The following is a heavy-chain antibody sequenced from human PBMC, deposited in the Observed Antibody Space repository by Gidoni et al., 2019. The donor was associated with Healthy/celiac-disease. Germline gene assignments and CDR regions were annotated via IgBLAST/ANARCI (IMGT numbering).Heavy chain of an antibody. Sequence: EVQLVASGGGLVQPGGSLRLSCAASGFTFSSYWMHWVRQAPGKGLVWVSRINSDGSSTSYADSVKGRFTISRDNAKNTLYLQMNSLRAEDTAVYYCARAPVGASARYAFDIWGQGTMVTVSS. D-gene: IGHD1-26*01. CDR2: INSDGSST. CDR3: ARAPVGASARYAFDI. J-gene: IGHJ3*02. CDR1: GFTFSSYW. V-gene: IGHV3-74*01.